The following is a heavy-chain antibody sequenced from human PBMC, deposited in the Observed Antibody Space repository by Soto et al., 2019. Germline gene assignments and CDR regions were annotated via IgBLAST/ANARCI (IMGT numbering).Heavy chain of an antibody. CDR2: IYYSGST. Sequence: ETLSLTCTVSGGSISSSSYYWGWIRQPPGKGLEWIGSIYYSGSTYYNPSLKSRVTISVDTSKNQFSLKLSSVTAADTAVYYCATRGAARTFYFDYWGQGTLVTVSS. CDR3: ATRGAARTFYFDY. V-gene: IGHV4-39*01. D-gene: IGHD6-6*01. J-gene: IGHJ4*02. CDR1: GGSISSSSYY.